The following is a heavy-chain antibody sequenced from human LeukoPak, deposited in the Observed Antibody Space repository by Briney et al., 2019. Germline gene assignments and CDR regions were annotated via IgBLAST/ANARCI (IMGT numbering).Heavy chain of an antibody. Sequence: GGSLRLSCAASGFTFSSYAMSWVRQAPGKGLEWVANIKQDGSGKYYVDSAKGRFTISRDNAKDSLYLQMNSLRAEDTAVYYCAREGTYCGGDCSPWFDPWGQGTLVTVSS. V-gene: IGHV3-7*01. CDR3: AREGTYCGGDCSPWFDP. CDR1: GFTFSSYA. D-gene: IGHD2-21*01. J-gene: IGHJ5*02. CDR2: IKQDGSGK.